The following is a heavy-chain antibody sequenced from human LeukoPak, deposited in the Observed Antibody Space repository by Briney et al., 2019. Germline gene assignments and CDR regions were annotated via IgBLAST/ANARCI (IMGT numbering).Heavy chain of an antibody. Sequence: PGRSLRLSCAASGFTFSSYGMHWVRQAPGKGLEWVAVISYDGSNKYYADSVKGRFTISRDNSKNTLYLQMNSLRAEDTAVYYCAKEELGYCTNGVCPPHDWGQGTLVTVSS. CDR3: AKEELGYCTNGVCPPHD. D-gene: IGHD2-8*01. J-gene: IGHJ4*02. CDR1: GFTFSSYG. V-gene: IGHV3-30*18. CDR2: ISYDGSNK.